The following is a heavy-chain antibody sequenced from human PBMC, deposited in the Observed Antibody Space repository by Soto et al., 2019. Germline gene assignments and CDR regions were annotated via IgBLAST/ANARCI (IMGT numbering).Heavy chain of an antibody. V-gene: IGHV4-4*02. D-gene: IGHD3-3*01. CDR1: GGSISSSNW. CDR2: IYHSGST. J-gene: IGHJ5*02. Sequence: QVQLQESGPGLVKPSGTLSLTCAVSGGSISSSNWWSWVRQPPGKGLEWIGEIYHSGSTNYNPTLKSRVTISVDKSKNQFSLKLSSVTAADTAVYYCARFGGYDFWSGSSNWFDTWGQGTLVTVSS. CDR3: ARFGGYDFWSGSSNWFDT.